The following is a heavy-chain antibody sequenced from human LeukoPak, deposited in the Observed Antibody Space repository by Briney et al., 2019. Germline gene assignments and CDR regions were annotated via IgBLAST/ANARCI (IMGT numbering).Heavy chain of an antibody. CDR2: IYQSGST. Sequence: PSETLSLTCAVSGYSIRSDYYWGWIRQPPAKGLEWIGSIYQSGSTHYNPSLKSRVTISIDTSKNQFSLKLSSMTAADTAVYYCARNSSWYFDYWGQGTLVTVSS. D-gene: IGHD6-13*01. CDR1: GYSIRSDYY. V-gene: IGHV4-38-2*01. J-gene: IGHJ4*02. CDR3: ARNSSWYFDY.